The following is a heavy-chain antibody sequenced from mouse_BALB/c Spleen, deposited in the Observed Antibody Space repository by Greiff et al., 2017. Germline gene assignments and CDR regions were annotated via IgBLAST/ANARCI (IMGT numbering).Heavy chain of an antibody. Sequence: EVQLQQSGPELVKPGASVKVSCKASGYAFTSYNMYWVKQSHGKSLEWIGYIDPYNGGTSYNQKFKGKATLTVDKSSSTAYMHLNSLTSEDSAVYYCARDYYGSSYVESWFAYWGQGTLVTVSA. J-gene: IGHJ3*01. D-gene: IGHD1-1*01. V-gene: IGHV1S135*01. CDR1: GYAFTSYN. CDR2: IDPYNGGT. CDR3: ARDYYGSSYVESWFAY.